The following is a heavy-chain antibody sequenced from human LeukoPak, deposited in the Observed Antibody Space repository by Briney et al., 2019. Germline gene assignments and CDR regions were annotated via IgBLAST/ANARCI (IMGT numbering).Heavy chain of an antibody. CDR3: ARDPDSGGDY. D-gene: IGHD3-10*01. CDR2: ISWNSGSL. CDR1: GFTFDDYA. J-gene: IGHJ4*02. Sequence: GGSLRLSCAASGFTFDDYAMHWVRQTPGKGLEWVSGISWNSGSLYYADSVKGRFTISRDNPKNFLYLQMNSLRAEDMALYYCARDPDSGGDYWGQGTLVTVSS. V-gene: IGHV3-9*03.